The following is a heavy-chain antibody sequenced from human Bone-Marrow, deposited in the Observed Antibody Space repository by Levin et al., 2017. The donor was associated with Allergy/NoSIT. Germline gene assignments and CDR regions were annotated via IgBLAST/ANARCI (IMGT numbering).Heavy chain of an antibody. Sequence: SETLSLTCAVSGGSISSSDWWTWVRQYPGKGLEWIGEIYHTGTTNYNPSLKSRVSISVDKSKNQFSLKLSSVTTADTALYYCARNYGGIDSWGQGILVTVSS. CDR1: GGSISSSDW. J-gene: IGHJ4*02. V-gene: IGHV4-4*02. CDR2: IYHTGTT. CDR3: ARNYGGIDS. D-gene: IGHD1-7*01.